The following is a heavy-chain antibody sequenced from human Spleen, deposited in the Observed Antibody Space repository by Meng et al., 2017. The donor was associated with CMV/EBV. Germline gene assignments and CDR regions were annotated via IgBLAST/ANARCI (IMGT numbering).Heavy chain of an antibody. Sequence: YPVSGVSISNGGHYGSWIRQHPGKGMEWIGYIYYSGNTYYNPYLKSRITISVDTSENQFSLKLSSVTAADTDVYDCARTGDNGSYSYWGQGTLVTVSS. CDR3: ARTGDNGSYSY. CDR1: GVSISNGGHY. V-gene: IGHV4-31*03. CDR2: IYYSGNT. D-gene: IGHD1-26*01. J-gene: IGHJ4*02.